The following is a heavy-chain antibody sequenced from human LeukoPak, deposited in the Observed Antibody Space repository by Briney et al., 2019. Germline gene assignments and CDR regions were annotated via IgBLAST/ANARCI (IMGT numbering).Heavy chain of an antibody. D-gene: IGHD5-12*01. CDR2: IFYSGRA. CDR3: AGSFTGYDPVFEY. V-gene: IGHV4-59*08. Sequence: SETLSLTCSVSGGSINSYYWSWIRQPPGKGLEWIGHIFYSGRANHSGKTSYNPSLTSRVTISVDTSKNQFSLKVTSVTAADTAVYYCAGSFTGYDPVFEYWGQGTLVTVPS. CDR1: GGSINSYY. J-gene: IGHJ4*02.